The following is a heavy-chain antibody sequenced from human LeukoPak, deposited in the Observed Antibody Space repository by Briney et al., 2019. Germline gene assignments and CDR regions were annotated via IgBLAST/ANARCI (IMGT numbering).Heavy chain of an antibody. J-gene: IGHJ6*03. V-gene: IGHV3-74*01. CDR3: ARGDIVGNAYFYYMDV. D-gene: IGHD2-15*01. Sequence: GGSLRHSCAASGFTFRNYWMNWVRQAPGKGLVWVSHINSDGSGTTYADSVKGRFTISRDNAKNTLYLQMNILRAEDTAVYYCARGDIVGNAYFYYMDVWGKGTTVTVSS. CDR2: INSDGSGT. CDR1: GFTFRNYW.